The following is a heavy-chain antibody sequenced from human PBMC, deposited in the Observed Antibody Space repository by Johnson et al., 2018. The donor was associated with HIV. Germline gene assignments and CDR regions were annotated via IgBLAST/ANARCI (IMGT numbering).Heavy chain of an antibody. D-gene: IGHD6-13*01. V-gene: IGHV3-20*04. CDR1: GFTFDDYA. CDR2: INWHGGSI. CDR3: AKDASQSRAAGTCAFDI. Sequence: VQLVESGGGVVRPGGSLRLSCAASGFTFDDYAMSWVRQAPGKGLEWVSDINWHGGSIGYADSVKGRFTISRVNAKNSLYLQMHSLRAEDTALYYCAKDASQSRAAGTCAFDIWGQGTMVTVSS. J-gene: IGHJ3*02.